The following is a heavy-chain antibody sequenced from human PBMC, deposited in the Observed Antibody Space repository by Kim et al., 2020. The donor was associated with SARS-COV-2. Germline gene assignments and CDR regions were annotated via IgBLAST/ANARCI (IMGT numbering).Heavy chain of an antibody. Sequence: SETLSLTCTVSGGSISSSSYYWGWIRQPPGKGLEWIGSIYYSGSTYYNPSLKSRVTISVDTSKNQFSLKLSSVTAADTAVYYCARDGWLQPNWFDPWGQGTLVTVSS. V-gene: IGHV4-39*07. D-gene: IGHD5-18*01. CDR3: ARDGWLQPNWFDP. CDR2: IYYSGST. J-gene: IGHJ5*02. CDR1: GGSISSSSYY.